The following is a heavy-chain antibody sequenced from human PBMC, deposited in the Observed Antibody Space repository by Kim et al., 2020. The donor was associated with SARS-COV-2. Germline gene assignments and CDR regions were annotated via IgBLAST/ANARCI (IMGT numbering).Heavy chain of an antibody. D-gene: IGHD6-25*01. V-gene: IGHV3-23*01. CDR2: IGITGGNT. CDR1: GFTFTSYA. Sequence: GGSLRLSCEASGFTFTSYAMTWVRQAPGKGLEWVASIGITGGNTYYADSVKGRFTISRDNSRDTLYLHMNSLRAEDTAVYYCTKRRSGAWPFDYWGQGPLLTVSS. CDR3: TKRRSGAWPFDY. J-gene: IGHJ4*02.